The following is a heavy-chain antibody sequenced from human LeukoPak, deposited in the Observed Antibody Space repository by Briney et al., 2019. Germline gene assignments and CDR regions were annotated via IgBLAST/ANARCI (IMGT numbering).Heavy chain of an antibody. J-gene: IGHJ3*02. V-gene: IGHV3-30*18. Sequence: GGSLRLSCTASGFTFRNYGIHWVRQAPGEGQEWVAVISYDGNNKYSADSVKGRFTISRDNSKNTVYLQVNSLQPEDSAVYYCAKDRTEQWLIDAFDIWGQGTMVTVSS. CDR2: ISYDGNNK. D-gene: IGHD6-19*01. CDR3: AKDRTEQWLIDAFDI. CDR1: GFTFRNYG.